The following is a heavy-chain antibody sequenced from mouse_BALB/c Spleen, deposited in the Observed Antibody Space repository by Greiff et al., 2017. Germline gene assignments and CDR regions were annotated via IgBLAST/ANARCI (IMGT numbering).Heavy chain of an antibody. V-gene: IGHV14-3*02. CDR3: ARGYYGSDY. CDR1: GFNIKDTY. CDR2: IDPANGNT. J-gene: IGHJ2*01. Sequence: EVKLMESGAELVKPGASVKLSCTASGFNIKDTYMHWVKQRPEQGLEWIGRIDPANGNTKYDPKFQGKATITADTSSNTAYLQLSSLTSEDTAVYYCARGYYGSDYWGQGTTLTVSS. D-gene: IGHD1-1*01.